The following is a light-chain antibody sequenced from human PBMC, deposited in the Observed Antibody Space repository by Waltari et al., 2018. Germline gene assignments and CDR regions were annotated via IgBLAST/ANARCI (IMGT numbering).Light chain of an antibody. J-gene: IGLJ3*02. CDR3: CSYAGSYTWV. CDR2: DVT. Sequence: SALTQPRSVSGSPGQSVTISCTGTTNDLGSYNYVSWYQQHPGKAPKLIILDVTKRPSGVPDRLSCAKPGNPASLTISGLRAEDEAEYYCCSYAGSYTWVFGGGTKLTVV. V-gene: IGLV2-11*01. CDR1: TNDLGSYNY.